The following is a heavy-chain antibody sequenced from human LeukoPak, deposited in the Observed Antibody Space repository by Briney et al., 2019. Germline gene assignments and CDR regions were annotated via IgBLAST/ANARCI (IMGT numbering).Heavy chain of an antibody. J-gene: IGHJ6*02. D-gene: IGHD2-15*01. CDR2: ISSSGGST. V-gene: IGHV3-64*01. CDR1: GFTFSSYA. Sequence: PGGSLRLFCAASGFTFSSYAMHWVRQAPGKGLEYVSAISSSGGSTYYANSVKGRFTISRDNSKNTLYLQMGSLRAEDMAVYYCARADGYCSGGSCYYYYGMDVWGQGTTVTVSS. CDR3: ARADGYCSGGSCYYYYGMDV.